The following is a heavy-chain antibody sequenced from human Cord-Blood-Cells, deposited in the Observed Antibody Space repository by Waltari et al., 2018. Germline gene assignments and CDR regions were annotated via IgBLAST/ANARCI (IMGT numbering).Heavy chain of an antibody. J-gene: IGHJ4*02. CDR2: SYYSGST. Sequence: QVQLQESGPGLVKPSETLSLTCTVSGGSISSHYWSWIRQPPGKGLEWIGYSYYSGSTNDNPSLKSRVTISVDTSKNQFSLKLSSVTAADTAVYYCARDRGSGSYDYWGQGTLVTVSS. CDR1: GGSISSHY. D-gene: IGHD3-10*01. CDR3: ARDRGSGSYDY. V-gene: IGHV4-59*11.